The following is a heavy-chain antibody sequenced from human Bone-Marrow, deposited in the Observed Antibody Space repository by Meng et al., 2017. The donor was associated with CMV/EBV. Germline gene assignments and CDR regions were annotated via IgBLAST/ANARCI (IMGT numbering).Heavy chain of an antibody. CDR1: GYTFTGYY. V-gene: IGHV1-2*02. CDR2: INPNSGGT. Sequence: ASVKVSCKASGYTFTGYYMHWVRQAPGQGLEWMGWINPNSGGTNYAQKFQGRVTMTRDTSISTAYMELSRLRSDDTAVYYCARKPYCSSTSCPYYYYYGMDVWGQGTTVTVSS. J-gene: IGHJ6*02. D-gene: IGHD2-2*01. CDR3: ARKPYCSSTSCPYYYYYGMDV.